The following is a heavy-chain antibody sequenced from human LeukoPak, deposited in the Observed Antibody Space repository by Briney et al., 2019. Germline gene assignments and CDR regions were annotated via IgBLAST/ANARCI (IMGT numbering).Heavy chain of an antibody. J-gene: IGHJ4*02. CDR1: GFTFSSYG. CDR2: IWYDGSNK. V-gene: IGHV3-33*06. Sequence: GGSLRLSCAASGFTFSSYGMHWVRQAPGKGLEWVAVIWYDGSNKYYADSVKGRFTISRDNSKNTLYLQMNSLRAEDTAVYYCAKDSVVVPAAYFDYWGQGTLVTVSS. D-gene: IGHD2-2*01. CDR3: AKDSVVVPAAYFDY.